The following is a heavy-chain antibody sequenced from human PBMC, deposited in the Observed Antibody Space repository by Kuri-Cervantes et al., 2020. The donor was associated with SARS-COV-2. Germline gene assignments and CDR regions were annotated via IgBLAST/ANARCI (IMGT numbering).Heavy chain of an antibody. J-gene: IGHJ6*02. CDR2: IKSKAYGGTT. Sequence: GGSLRLSCAASGFTFSNAGMNWVRQAPGKGLDWGGRIKSKAYGGTTEYAASVKGRFTISRDDFKSIAYLQMNSLKTEDTAVYYCTRCSGGSCYSVYYYGMDVWGQGTTVTVSS. V-gene: IGHV3-15*07. CDR3: TRCSGGSCYSVYYYGMDV. D-gene: IGHD2-15*01. CDR1: GFTFSNAG.